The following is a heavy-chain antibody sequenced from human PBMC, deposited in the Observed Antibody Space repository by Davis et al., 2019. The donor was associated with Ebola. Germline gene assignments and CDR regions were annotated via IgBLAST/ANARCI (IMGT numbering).Heavy chain of an antibody. V-gene: IGHV4-61*01. CDR2: IYYSGST. J-gene: IGHJ6*02. Sequence: SETLSLTCTVSGGSISSSSYYRSWIRQPPGKGLEWIGYIYYSGSTNYNPSLKSRVTISVDTSKNQFSLKLSSVTAADTAVYYCAREARQYYYYGMDVWGQGTTVTVSS. CDR3: AREARQYYYYGMDV. D-gene: IGHD6-6*01. CDR1: GGSISSSSYY.